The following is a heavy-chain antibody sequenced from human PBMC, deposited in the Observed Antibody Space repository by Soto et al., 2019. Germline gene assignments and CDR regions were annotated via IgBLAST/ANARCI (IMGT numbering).Heavy chain of an antibody. CDR1: GFTFSSSW. CDR2: SNSDGSRT. CDR3: ARWPY. V-gene: IGHV3-74*01. Sequence: EVQLVESGGGLVQPGGSLGLSCAASGFTFSSSWMHWVRQAPGKGLVWVSRSNSDGSRTSYADSVRGRFTISRDNAKNSLYLQMNGLRAEDTAVYYCARWPYWGQGTLVTVSS. J-gene: IGHJ4*02.